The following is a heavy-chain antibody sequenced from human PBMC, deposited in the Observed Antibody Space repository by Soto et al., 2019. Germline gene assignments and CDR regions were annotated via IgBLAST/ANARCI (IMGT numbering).Heavy chain of an antibody. V-gene: IGHV4-61*01. D-gene: IGHD2-2*01. J-gene: IGHJ2*01. CDR1: GGSVSSGCYY. CDR3: ARSTVPPWYLDL. CDR2: IYYSGST. Sequence: PSETLSLTCTVSGGSVSSGCYYWSWIRQPPGKGLEWIGYIYYSGSTNYNPSLKSRVTISVDTSKNQFSLKLSSVTAADTAVYYCARSTVPPWYLDLWVRGTLVTVSS.